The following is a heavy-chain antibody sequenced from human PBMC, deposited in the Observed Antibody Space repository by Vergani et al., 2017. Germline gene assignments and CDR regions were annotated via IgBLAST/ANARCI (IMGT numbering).Heavy chain of an antibody. V-gene: IGHV4-59*01. CDR1: GGSFNTYY. Sequence: QVQLEESGPGLVKPSETLSLTCTVSGGSFNTYYWGWIRQPPGKGLEWIGYIYYSGSTNYNPSLKSRVTMSVDTSKNQFSLKLRSVTAADTAVYFCARVMYRDEASTGYRLEGMDIWGQGTTVTISS. CDR3: ARVMYRDEASTGYRLEGMDI. J-gene: IGHJ6*02. CDR2: IYYSGST. D-gene: IGHD3-9*01.